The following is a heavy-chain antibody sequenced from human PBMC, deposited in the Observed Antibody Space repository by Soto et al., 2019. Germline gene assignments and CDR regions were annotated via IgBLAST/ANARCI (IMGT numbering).Heavy chain of an antibody. CDR1: GGTFSSYA. J-gene: IGHJ4*02. CDR2: IIPIFGTA. D-gene: IGHD1-20*01. Sequence: QVQLVQSGAEVKKPGSSVKVSCKASGGTFSSYAISWVRQAPGQGLEWMGGIIPIFGTANYAQKVQGRVKITAHESTSTAHMELSSLRSEHTAANYCAKVDNWNHRWGQGTLVTVSS. V-gene: IGHV1-69*01. CDR3: AKVDNWNHR.